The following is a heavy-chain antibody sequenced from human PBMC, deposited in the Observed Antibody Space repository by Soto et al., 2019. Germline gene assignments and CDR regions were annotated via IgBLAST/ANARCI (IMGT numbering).Heavy chain of an antibody. V-gene: IGHV4-31*03. CDR2: IYYSGST. D-gene: IGHD3-22*01. CDR1: GGSISSGGYY. J-gene: IGHJ3*02. Sequence: SETLSLTCTVSGGSISSGGYYWSWIRQHPGRGLEWIGYIYYSGSTYYNPSLKSRVTISVDTSKNQFSLRLSSLTAADTAVYYCARDHDGIDSSGYYGAFDIWGQGTMVTVSS. CDR3: ARDHDGIDSSGYYGAFDI.